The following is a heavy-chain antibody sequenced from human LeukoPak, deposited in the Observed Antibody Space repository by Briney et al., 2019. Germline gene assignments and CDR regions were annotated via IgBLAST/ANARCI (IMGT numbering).Heavy chain of an antibody. D-gene: IGHD5-18*01. Sequence: TGGSLRLSCAASGFAFSTYAMSWVRQAPGKGLGWVSALSGSGASTYYADSVKGRFTISRDNSKNTLYLQMNSLRAEDTAVYYCAKDQSYGFDYWGQGTLVTVSS. V-gene: IGHV3-23*01. J-gene: IGHJ4*02. CDR1: GFAFSTYA. CDR3: AKDQSYGFDY. CDR2: LSGSGAST.